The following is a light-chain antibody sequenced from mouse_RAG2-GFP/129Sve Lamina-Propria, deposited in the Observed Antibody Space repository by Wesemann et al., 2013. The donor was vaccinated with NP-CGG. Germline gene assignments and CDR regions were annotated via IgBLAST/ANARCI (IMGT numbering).Light chain of an antibody. Sequence: DIVMTQSQKFMSTSVGDRVSVTCKASQNVGTAVAWYQQKPGQSPKLLIYSASNWYTGVPDRFTGSGSGTDFTLTISNMQSEDLADYFCQQYSSYPLTFGGGTKLEIK. J-gene: IGKJ2*01. V-gene: IGKV6-13*01. CDR3: QQYSSYPLT. CDR2: SAS. CDR1: QNVGTA.